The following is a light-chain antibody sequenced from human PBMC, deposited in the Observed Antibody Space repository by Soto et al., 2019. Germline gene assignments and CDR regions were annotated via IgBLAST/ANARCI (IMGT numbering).Light chain of an antibody. CDR2: AAS. CDR1: QSITTY. J-gene: IGKJ2*01. V-gene: IGKV1-39*01. Sequence: DIQMTQSPSSLSASVGDRVTITCRASQSITTYLHWYQKKPGKAPKLLIYAASSLQSGVPSRFSGSGSGTDCTLTISSLQPEDFATYYCQQSYRTPYTVGQGTELEIK. CDR3: QQSYRTPYT.